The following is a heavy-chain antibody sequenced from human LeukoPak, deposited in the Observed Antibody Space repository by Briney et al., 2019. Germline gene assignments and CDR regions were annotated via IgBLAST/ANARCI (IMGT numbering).Heavy chain of an antibody. V-gene: IGHV1-69*01. J-gene: IGHJ4*02. CDR2: ISPIFAAA. D-gene: IGHD5-12*01. Sequence: SVKVSRKAAGATFSSYAISRVRQAPGQGLGWLGGISPIFAAADYAQKFHGRVTITGDESTSTAYMELRSLRSDDTAVYYCARIKYSGYDYLGQGTLVTLSP. CDR3: ARIKYSGYDY. CDR1: GATFSSYA.